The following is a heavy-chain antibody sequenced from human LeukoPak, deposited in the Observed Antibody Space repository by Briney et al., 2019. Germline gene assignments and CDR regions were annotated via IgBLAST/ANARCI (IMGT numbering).Heavy chain of an antibody. CDR2: IRIKAYGGTT. CDR3: TRDQPRGYYYGMGV. D-gene: IGHD3-10*01. J-gene: IGHJ6*02. V-gene: IGHV3-49*04. CDR1: GFTFGDYA. Sequence: GGSLRLSCTGSGFTFGDYAISWVRQAPGKGLEWLGFIRIKAYGGTTEYAASVKGRFTISRDDSKSIAYLQMNSLKTEDTAVYYCTRDQPRGYYYGMGVWGQGTTVTVSS.